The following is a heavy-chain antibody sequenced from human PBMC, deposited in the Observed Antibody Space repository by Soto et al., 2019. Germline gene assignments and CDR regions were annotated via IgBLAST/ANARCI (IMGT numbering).Heavy chain of an antibody. V-gene: IGHV5-10-1*01. CDR2: IDPSDSYT. Sequence: PEESLKISCKGSGYSFTSYWISWVRQMPWKGLEWMGRIDPSDSYTNYSPSFQGHVTISADKSISTAYLQWSSLKASDTAMYYCARHPPDYGDYYYYYGMNVWGQGTTVTVSS. D-gene: IGHD4-17*01. CDR1: GYSFTSYW. CDR3: ARHPPDYGDYYYYYGMNV. J-gene: IGHJ6*02.